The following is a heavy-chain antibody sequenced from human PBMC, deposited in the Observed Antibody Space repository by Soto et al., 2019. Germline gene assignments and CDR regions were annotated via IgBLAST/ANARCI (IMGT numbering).Heavy chain of an antibody. D-gene: IGHD6-19*01. CDR2: TRNKANSYTT. J-gene: IGHJ4*02. Sequence: GGSLRLSCVASGFTFSDHYMDWVRQAPGKGLEWVGRTRNKANSYTTEYAASVKGRFTISRDDSKNSLYLQMNSLKTEDTAVYYCAREQWLVPYFDYWGQGTLVTVSS. CDR1: GFTFSDHY. CDR3: AREQWLVPYFDY. V-gene: IGHV3-72*01.